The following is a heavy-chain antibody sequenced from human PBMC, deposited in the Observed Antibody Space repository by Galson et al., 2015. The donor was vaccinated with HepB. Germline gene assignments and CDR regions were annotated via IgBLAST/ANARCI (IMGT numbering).Heavy chain of an antibody. CDR3: ARGGLWGSSSPRRKYGMDV. CDR1: GFTFSSYA. CDR2: ISGSGGST. D-gene: IGHD6-13*01. V-gene: IGHV3-23*01. J-gene: IGHJ6*02. Sequence: SLRLSCAASGFTFSSYAMSWVRQAPGKGLEWVSAISGSGGSTYYADSVKGRFTISRDNSKNTLYLQMNSLRAEDTAVYYCARGGLWGSSSPRRKYGMDVWGQGTTVTVSS.